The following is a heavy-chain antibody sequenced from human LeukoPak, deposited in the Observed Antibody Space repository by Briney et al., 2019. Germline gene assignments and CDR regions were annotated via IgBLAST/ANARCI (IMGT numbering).Heavy chain of an antibody. CDR1: GFTISTYG. J-gene: IGHJ4*02. CDR3: AKDQKPDGCYDIDY. D-gene: IGHD5-12*01. Sequence: GGSLRLSCAASGFTISTYGMNWVRQAPRKGLEWVSVIFGSGDSTYYADSVKGRFTISRDKSKNTLYLEMHNLRAEDTAVYYCAKDQKPDGCYDIDYWGQGTLVTVSS. CDR2: IFGSGDST. V-gene: IGHV3-23*01.